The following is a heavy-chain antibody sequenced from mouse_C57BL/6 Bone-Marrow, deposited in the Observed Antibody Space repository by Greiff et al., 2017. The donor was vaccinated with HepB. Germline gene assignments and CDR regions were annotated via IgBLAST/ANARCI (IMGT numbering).Heavy chain of an antibody. CDR1: GYAFSSSW. CDR3: ARKTTVVECYWDFDV. D-gene: IGHD1-1*01. V-gene: IGHV1-82*01. J-gene: IGHJ1*03. CDR2: IYPGDGDT. Sequence: QVQLQQSGPELVKPGASVKISCKASGYAFSSSWMNWVKQRPGKGLEWIGRIYPGDGDTNYNGKFKGKATLTADKSSSTAYMQLSSLTSEDSAVYFCARKTTVVECYWDFDVWGTGTTVTVSS.